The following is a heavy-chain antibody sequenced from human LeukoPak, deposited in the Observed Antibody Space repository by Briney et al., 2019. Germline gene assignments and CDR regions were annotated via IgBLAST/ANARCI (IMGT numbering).Heavy chain of an antibody. CDR2: ISGSSSYI. Sequence: PGGSLRLSCAASGFTFSSYSMNWVRQAPGKGLEWVSSISGSSSYIYYADSVKGRFTISRDNAKNSLYLQMNSLRAEDTAVYYCARDQADIVVVPASFFDYWGQGTLVTVSS. CDR1: GFTFSSYS. V-gene: IGHV3-21*01. J-gene: IGHJ4*02. D-gene: IGHD2-2*01. CDR3: ARDQADIVVVPASFFDY.